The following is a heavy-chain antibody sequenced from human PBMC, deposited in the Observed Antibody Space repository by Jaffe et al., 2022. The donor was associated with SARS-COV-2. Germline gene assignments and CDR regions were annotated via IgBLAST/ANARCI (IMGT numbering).Heavy chain of an antibody. CDR1: GGSISSSTYY. CDR3: APIYCSGGSCYLTDD. D-gene: IGHD2-15*01. V-gene: IGHV4-39*01. CDR2: IYYSGST. J-gene: IGHJ4*02. Sequence: QLQLQESGPGLVKPSETLSLTCTVSGGSISSSTYYWGWIRQPPGKGLECIGSIYYSGSTYSNPSLKSRLTISVDTSKNQFSLKLSSVTAADTAVYYCAPIYCSGGSCYLTDDWGQGSLVTVSS.